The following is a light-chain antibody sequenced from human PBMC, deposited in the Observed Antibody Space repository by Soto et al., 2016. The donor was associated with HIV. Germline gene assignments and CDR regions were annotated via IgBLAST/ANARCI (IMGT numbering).Light chain of an antibody. CDR3: QVWDSDSDHVV. CDR2: DDT. CDR1: KIGSKS. J-gene: IGLJ2*01. V-gene: IGLV3-21*03. Sequence: SYVLTQPPSVSVAPGKTARITCGGNKIGSKSVHWYQQKPGQAPVLVVYDDTRRPSGIPERFSGSNSGNTATLTISRVEAGDEADYYCQVWDSDSDHVVFGGGTRLTVL.